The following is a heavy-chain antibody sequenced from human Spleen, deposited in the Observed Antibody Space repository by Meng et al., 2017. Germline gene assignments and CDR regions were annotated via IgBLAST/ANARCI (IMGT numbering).Heavy chain of an antibody. CDR2: ISPFSSYI. J-gene: IGHJ6*02. Sequence: GESLRISCAASEFTFSSFTMTWVRQAPGKGLEWVSSISPFSSYIYYADSVKGRFTISRDNAKNSLYLQMNSLRVEDTALYYCARGYGDTGHGMDAWGQGTTVTVSS. CDR1: EFTFSSFT. V-gene: IGHV3-21*01. D-gene: IGHD4-17*01. CDR3: ARGYGDTGHGMDA.